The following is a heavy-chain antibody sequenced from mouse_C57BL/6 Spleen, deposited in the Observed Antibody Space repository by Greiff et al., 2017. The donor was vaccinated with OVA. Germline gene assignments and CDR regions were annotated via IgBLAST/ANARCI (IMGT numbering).Heavy chain of an antibody. CDR2: IHPNSGST. CDR1: GYTFTSYW. CDR3: ARTLVVIIMDY. Sequence: QVQLQQPGAELVKPGASVKLSCKASGYTFTSYWMHWVKQRPGQGLEWIGMIHPNSGSTNYNAQFKSKATLTVAKSSSTASMQLSSLTSEDSAVSSCARTLVVIIMDYWGQGTSVTVSS. V-gene: IGHV1-64*01. J-gene: IGHJ4*01.